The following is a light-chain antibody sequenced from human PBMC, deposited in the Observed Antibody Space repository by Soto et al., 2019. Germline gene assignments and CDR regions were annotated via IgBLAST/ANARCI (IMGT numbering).Light chain of an antibody. CDR3: HQLKIYPIT. J-gene: IGKJ5*01. Sequence: DILLTQSPSFLSASVGDRVTITCRASQGIGGYLAWYQQKPGKAPKLLLYAASTLQSGVPSRFSGSGSGTEFTLTISLQPEDFATYYCHQLKIYPITFDLGTRLEIK. CDR1: QGIGGY. V-gene: IGKV1-9*01. CDR2: AAS.